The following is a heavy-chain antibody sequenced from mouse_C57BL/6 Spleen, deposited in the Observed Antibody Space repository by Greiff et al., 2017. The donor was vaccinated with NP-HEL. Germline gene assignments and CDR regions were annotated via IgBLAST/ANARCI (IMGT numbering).Heavy chain of an antibody. CDR3: ARQGDPSFDY. V-gene: IGHV5-6*02. Sequence: EVKLVESGGDLVKPGGSLKLSCAASGFTFSSYGMSWVRQTPDKRLEWVATISSGGSYTYYPDSVKGQFTISRDNAKNTLYLQMSSLKSEDSAMYYCARQGDPSFDYWGQGTTLTVSS. J-gene: IGHJ2*01. CDR2: ISSGGSYT. CDR1: GFTFSSYG.